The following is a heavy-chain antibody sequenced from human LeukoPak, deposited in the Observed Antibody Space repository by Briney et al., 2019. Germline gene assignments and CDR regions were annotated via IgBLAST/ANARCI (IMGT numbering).Heavy chain of an antibody. V-gene: IGHV3-7*01. J-gene: IGHJ4*02. D-gene: IGHD3-3*01. CDR3: ARVLVGDFWSGYLYYFDY. Sequence: GGSLRLSCAASGFTFSSFWMSWVRQAPGKGLEWVANIKQDGSEKYYVGSVKGRFTISRDNAKNSLYLQMNSLRAEDTAVYYCARVLVGDFWSGYLYYFDYWGQGTLVTVSS. CDR1: GFTFSSFW. CDR2: IKQDGSEK.